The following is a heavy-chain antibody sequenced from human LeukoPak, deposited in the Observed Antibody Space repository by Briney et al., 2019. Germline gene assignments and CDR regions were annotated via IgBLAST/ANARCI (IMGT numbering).Heavy chain of an antibody. J-gene: IGHJ2*01. CDR2: IYYSGST. CDR1: GGPISNGDHY. Sequence: PSETLSLTCTVSGGPISNGDHYWSWIRQHPGKGLEWIGHIYYSGSTYYNPSLKSRGIISVDTSKNQFSLKLSSVTAADTAVYYCARVVRASGWFRPRYFDLWGRGTLVTVSS. CDR3: ARVVRASGWFRPRYFDL. D-gene: IGHD6-19*01. V-gene: IGHV4-31*03.